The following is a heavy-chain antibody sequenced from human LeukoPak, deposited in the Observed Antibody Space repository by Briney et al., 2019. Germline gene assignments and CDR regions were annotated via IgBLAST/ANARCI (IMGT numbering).Heavy chain of an antibody. Sequence: HAGGSLRLSCAASGFTFSSYAMSWVRQAPGKGLEWVSAISGSGGSTYYADSVKGRFTISRDNSKNTLYLQMNSLRAEDTAVYYCAKALSSPQGSGWYRGDDAFDIWGQGTMVTVSS. CDR2: ISGSGGST. CDR3: AKALSSPQGSGWYRGDDAFDI. D-gene: IGHD6-19*01. V-gene: IGHV3-23*01. J-gene: IGHJ3*02. CDR1: GFTFSSYA.